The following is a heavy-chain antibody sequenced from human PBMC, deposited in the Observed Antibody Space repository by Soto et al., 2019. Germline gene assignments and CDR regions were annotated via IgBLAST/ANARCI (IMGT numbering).Heavy chain of an antibody. V-gene: IGHV4-39*02. CDR1: GGSISSSSYY. D-gene: IGHD3-3*01. Sequence: SETLSLTCTVSGGSISSSSYYWGWIRQPPGKGLEWIGSISNSESAYYNPSLRSRVTISVDTSRNHFSLKLNSVTAADTAVYFCARGHGGITVFGAPGHFDFWGQGTVVTVS. CDR2: ISNSESA. J-gene: IGHJ4*02. CDR3: ARGHGGITVFGAPGHFDF.